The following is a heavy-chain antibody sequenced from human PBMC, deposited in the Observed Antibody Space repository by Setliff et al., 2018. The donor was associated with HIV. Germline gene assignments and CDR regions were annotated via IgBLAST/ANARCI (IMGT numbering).Heavy chain of an antibody. D-gene: IGHD2-8*02. CDR2: ISWTRT. V-gene: IGHV3-9*01. Sequence: PGGSLRLSCAASGFMFDDYAMHWVRQAPGKGLEWVSGISWTRTAYADSAKGRFTISRDNAANTLYLQVDGLRGEDSAVYYCVRDRIEGRTVFDTWGLGTLVTVSS. CDR3: VRDRIEGRTVFDT. CDR1: GFMFDDYA. J-gene: IGHJ4*02.